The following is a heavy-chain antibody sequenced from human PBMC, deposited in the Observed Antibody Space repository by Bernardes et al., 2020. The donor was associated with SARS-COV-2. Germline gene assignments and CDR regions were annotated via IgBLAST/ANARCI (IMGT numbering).Heavy chain of an antibody. CDR3: ARHVVRGVIDGMDV. CDR2: IYYSDIT. CDR1: GASITSYY. J-gene: IGHJ6*02. V-gene: IGHV4-59*08. Sequence: SETLPLTCTVSGASITSYYWSWIRQTPGKGLEWIGYIYYSDITNYNPSLKSRATISLDTSKNQSSLSLTSVTAADTALYYCARHVVRGVIDGMDVWGQGTTVIVSS. D-gene: IGHD3-10*01.